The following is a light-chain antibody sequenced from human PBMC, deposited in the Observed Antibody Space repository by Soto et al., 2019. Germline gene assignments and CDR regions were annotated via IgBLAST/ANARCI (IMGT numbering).Light chain of an antibody. CDR3: QQGNSLPPT. V-gene: IGKV1-12*01. CDR1: QGISSW. Sequence: DIQMTQSPSSVSASLGDSVTIACRASQGISSWLAWYQQRLGKAPTLLIYGASTLQRGVPSRFSGSGSGTDFTLTISGLQPEDFATYFCQQGNSLPPTFGQGTKVDIK. CDR2: GAS. J-gene: IGKJ1*01.